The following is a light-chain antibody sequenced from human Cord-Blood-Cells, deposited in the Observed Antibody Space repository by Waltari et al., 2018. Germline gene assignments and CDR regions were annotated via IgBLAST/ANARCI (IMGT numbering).Light chain of an antibody. J-gene: IGLJ2*01. CDR2: QDS. CDR1: NVADNY. CDR3: QAWDSSVV. V-gene: IGLV3-1*01. Sequence: SHQPTQHPAVSASPGQTARITCCVENVADNYACWYQQKPGQSPVLVIYQDSKRPSGIPERFSGSNSGNTATLTISGTQAMDEADYYCQAWDSSVVFGGGTKLTVL.